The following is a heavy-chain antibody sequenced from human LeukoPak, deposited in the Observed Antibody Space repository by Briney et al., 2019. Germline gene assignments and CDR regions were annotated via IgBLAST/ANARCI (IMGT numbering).Heavy chain of an antibody. CDR3: ASGGRGYCSSTSCVSTLDWFDP. J-gene: IGHJ5*02. V-gene: IGHV1-69*13. CDR2: IIPIFGTA. CDR1: GGTFRSYA. Sequence: SVKVSCKASGGTFRSYAISWVLQAPGQGLEWMGGIIPIFGTANYAQKFQGRVTITADESTSTAYMELSSLRSEDTAVYYCASGGRGYCSSTSCVSTLDWFDPWGQGTLVTVSS. D-gene: IGHD2-2*01.